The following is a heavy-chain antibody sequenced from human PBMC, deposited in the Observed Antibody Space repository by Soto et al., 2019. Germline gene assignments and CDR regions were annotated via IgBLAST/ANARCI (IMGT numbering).Heavy chain of an antibody. CDR3: AARSDFRFYYSDMDV. CDR2: IVAGSGDT. V-gene: IGHV1-58*01. CDR1: GLTFSSSA. Sequence: SVKVSCKASGLTFSSSAVQWVRQSRGQRLEWIGWIVAGSGDTKYAQRFHERVTFSRDMSTDTAYMELSSLRSDDTGVYYCAARSDFRFYYSDMDVWGQGTTVTVSS. D-gene: IGHD3-3*01. J-gene: IGHJ6*02.